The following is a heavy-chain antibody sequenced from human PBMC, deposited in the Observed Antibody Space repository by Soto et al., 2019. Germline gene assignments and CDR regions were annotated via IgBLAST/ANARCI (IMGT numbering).Heavy chain of an antibody. D-gene: IGHD2-2*01. CDR2: INHSGST. CDR1: GGSFSGYY. V-gene: IGHV4-34*01. J-gene: IGHJ6*03. CDR3: ARGDIVVVPAAMGDYYYYMDV. Sequence: PSETLSLTCAVYGGSFSGYYWSWIRQPPGKGLEWIGEINHSGSTNYNPSLKSRVTISVDTSKNQFSLKLSSVTAADTAVYYCARGDIVVVPAAMGDYYYYMDVWGKGTTVTVSS.